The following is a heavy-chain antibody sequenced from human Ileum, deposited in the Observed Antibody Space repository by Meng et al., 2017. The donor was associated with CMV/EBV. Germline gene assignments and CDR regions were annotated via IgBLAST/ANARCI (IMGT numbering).Heavy chain of an antibody. CDR2: VYYSGST. CDR3: ARQIRRNIGDYFDF. D-gene: IGHD1-14*01. J-gene: IGHJ4*02. CDR1: GGSISSSDYY. Sequence: SGGSISSSDYYWGWIPQPPGKGLEWIGNVYYSGSTFHNPSLKSRVTMSVDTSKNQFSLKVSSVTAADTAMYYCARQIRRNIGDYFDFWGQGTLVTVSS. V-gene: IGHV4-39*01.